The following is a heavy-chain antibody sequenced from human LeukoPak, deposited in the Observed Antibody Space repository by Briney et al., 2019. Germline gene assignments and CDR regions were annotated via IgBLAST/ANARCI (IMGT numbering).Heavy chain of an antibody. CDR1: GFPFSSYF. CDR3: AKAQRGFDDFWSGYDF. D-gene: IGHD3-3*01. J-gene: IGHJ4*02. Sequence: GGSLRLSCVASGFPFSSYFLAWVRQAPGKGLEWVASIVGSGDGTYYADSVRGRFTISRDNSRNTLYVQMNSLRVEDTAVYYCAKAQRGFDDFWSGYDFWGQGSLVTVSS. CDR2: IVGSGDGT. V-gene: IGHV3-23*01.